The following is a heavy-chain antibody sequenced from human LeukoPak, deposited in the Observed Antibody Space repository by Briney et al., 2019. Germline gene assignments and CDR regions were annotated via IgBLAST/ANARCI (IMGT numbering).Heavy chain of an antibody. CDR3: ATRGYSYGHPFDY. J-gene: IGHJ4*02. D-gene: IGHD5-18*01. CDR2: IYPGDSDT. V-gene: IGHV5-51*01. CDR1: GYSFTSYW. Sequence: GESLKISCQGSGYSFTSYWIGWVRQMPGKGLEWMGIIYPGDSDTRYSPSFQGQVTISADKSISTAYLQWSSLKASDTAMYYCATRGYSYGHPFDYWGQGTLVTVSS.